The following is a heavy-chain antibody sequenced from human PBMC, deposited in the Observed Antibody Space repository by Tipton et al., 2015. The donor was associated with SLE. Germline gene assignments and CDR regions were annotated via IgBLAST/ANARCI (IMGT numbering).Heavy chain of an antibody. CDR1: SGSISSGGYY. J-gene: IGHJ4*02. D-gene: IGHD1-26*01. CDR3: ARLSLDSWDLPQCFDS. CDR2: IFYSGTT. V-gene: IGHV4-31*03. Sequence: TLSLTCTVSSGSISSGGYYWSWIRQHPGKGLEWIGYIFYSGTTYYNPSLDRRLTISLDMSKKQFSLKLTSVTAADTAVYHCARLSLDSWDLPQCFDSWGQGTLVTVSS.